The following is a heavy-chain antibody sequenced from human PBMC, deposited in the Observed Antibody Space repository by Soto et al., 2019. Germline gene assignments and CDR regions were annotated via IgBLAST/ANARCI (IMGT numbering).Heavy chain of an antibody. Sequence: QVQLVESGGGVVQPGRSLRLSCAASGFTFSSYGMHWVRQAPGKGLEWVAIISYDGSNKYYADSVKGRFTISRDNSKNTLYLQMNSLRAEDTAVYYCAKDIGGVEWEQLPKHHYYYGMDVWGQGTTVTVSS. D-gene: IGHD1-26*01. V-gene: IGHV3-30*18. J-gene: IGHJ6*02. CDR2: ISYDGSNK. CDR1: GFTFSSYG. CDR3: AKDIGGVEWEQLPKHHYYYGMDV.